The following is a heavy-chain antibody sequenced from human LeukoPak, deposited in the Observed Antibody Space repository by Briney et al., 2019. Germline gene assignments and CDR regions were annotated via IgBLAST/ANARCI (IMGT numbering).Heavy chain of an antibody. CDR3: ARARLRGWTTPPGGFDY. J-gene: IGHJ4*02. D-gene: IGHD3/OR15-3a*01. CDR1: GGSISSYY. Sequence: SETLSLTCTVSGGSISSYYWSWIRQPAGKGLEWIGRICTSGSTNYNPSLKSRVTMSVDTSKNQFSLKLSSVTTADTAVYYCARARLRGWTTPPGGFDYWGQGTLVTVSS. V-gene: IGHV4-4*07. CDR2: ICTSGST.